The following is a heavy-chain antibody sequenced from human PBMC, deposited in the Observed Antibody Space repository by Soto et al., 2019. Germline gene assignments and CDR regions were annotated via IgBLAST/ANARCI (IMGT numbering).Heavy chain of an antibody. J-gene: IGHJ6*02. D-gene: IGHD3-3*01. CDR1: GGSISSYY. CDR3: ARVYYDFWSGYSVYYYYYGLDV. Sequence: KSSETLSLTCTVSGGSISSYYWSWIRQPPGKGLEWIGYIYYSGSTNYNPSLKSRVTISVDTSKNQFSLKLSSVTAADTAVYYCARVYYDFWSGYSVYYYYYGLDVWGQGTTVTVSS. V-gene: IGHV4-59*01. CDR2: IYYSGST.